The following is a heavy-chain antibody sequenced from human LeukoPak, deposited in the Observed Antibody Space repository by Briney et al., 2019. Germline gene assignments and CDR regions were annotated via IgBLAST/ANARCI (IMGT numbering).Heavy chain of an antibody. J-gene: IGHJ5*02. CDR2: IIPIFGTA. Sequence: GASVKVSCKASGGTFSSYAISWVRQAPGQGLEWMGGIIPIFGTANYAQKFQGRVTITADKSTSTAYMELSSLRSEDTAVYYCARDAVRLKAGAPANWFDPWGQGTLVTVSS. D-gene: IGHD3-10*02. CDR3: ARDAVRLKAGAPANWFDP. CDR1: GGTFSSYA. V-gene: IGHV1-69*06.